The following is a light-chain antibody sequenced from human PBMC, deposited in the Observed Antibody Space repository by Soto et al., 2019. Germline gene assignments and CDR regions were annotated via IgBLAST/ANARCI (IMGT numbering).Light chain of an antibody. CDR3: VSWDDSLSGLV. Sequence: QSVLTQPPSASGTPGQRVTISCSGRSANIGNNFVCWYQQLPGTAPKLLIYSNNQRPSGVPDRFSGSKSGTSASLAISGLRSEDEGDYYCVSWDDSLSGLVFGTGTSSPS. V-gene: IGLV1-47*02. J-gene: IGLJ1*01. CDR1: SANIGNNF. CDR2: SNN.